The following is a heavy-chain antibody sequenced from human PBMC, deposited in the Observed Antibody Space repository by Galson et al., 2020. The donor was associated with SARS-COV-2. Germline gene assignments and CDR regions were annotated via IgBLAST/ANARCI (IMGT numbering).Heavy chain of an antibody. D-gene: IGHD2-15*01. V-gene: IGHV3-7*01. CDR1: GINFSSHW. Sequence: QLGESPKTPRAVSGINFSSHWLSWVRQAPRQGLEWVANIKQDGSERYYVDSVKGRFTLSRENAKNSLYLQMNSLRVEDTAVYYCARCSYSYYYYGMDVWGQGTTVTVSS. CDR2: IKQDGSER. CDR3: ARCSYSYYYYGMDV. J-gene: IGHJ6*02.